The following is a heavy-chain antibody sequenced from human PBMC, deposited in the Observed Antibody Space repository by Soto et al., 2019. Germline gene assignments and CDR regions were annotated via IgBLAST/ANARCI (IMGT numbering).Heavy chain of an antibody. Sequence: LRLSCAASGFTLSNYAVHWVRQRTGEGLEWVSAIGTAGDTYYPDSVKGRFTVSRDNAKNSLYLLMNSLTAGDTAVYYCARGMDYGRAFDIWGQGTMVTVSS. CDR3: ARGMDYGRAFDI. CDR1: GFTLSNYA. V-gene: IGHV3-13*01. D-gene: IGHD4-17*01. J-gene: IGHJ3*02. CDR2: IGTAGDT.